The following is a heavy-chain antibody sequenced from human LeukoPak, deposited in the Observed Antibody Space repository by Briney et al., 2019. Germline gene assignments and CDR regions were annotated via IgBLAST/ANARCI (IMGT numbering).Heavy chain of an antibody. CDR2: ISSSGST. D-gene: IGHD6-19*01. CDR3: ARQVVAVAGTGYFDY. CDR1: GASISRYY. V-gene: IGHV4-59*01. Sequence: SETLSLTCTVSGASISRYYWNWIRQPPGKGLEWIGYISSSGSTNYSFSLKSRVTISVDTSKNQLSLKLSSVTAADTAMYYCARQVVAVAGTGYFDYWGQGTLVTVSS. J-gene: IGHJ4*02.